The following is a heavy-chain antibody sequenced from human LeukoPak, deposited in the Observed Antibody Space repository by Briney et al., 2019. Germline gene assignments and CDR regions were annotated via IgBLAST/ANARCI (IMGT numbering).Heavy chain of an antibody. CDR3: ARNNEQWLVDAFDI. CDR1: GYSISSGYY. Sequence: SGTLSLTCTVSGYSISSGYYWGWIRQPPGKGLEWIGSIYHSGSTYYNPSLKSRVTISVDTSKNQFSLKLSSVTAADTAVYYCARNNEQWLVDAFDIWGQGTMVTVSS. V-gene: IGHV4-38-2*02. CDR2: IYHSGST. J-gene: IGHJ3*02. D-gene: IGHD6-19*01.